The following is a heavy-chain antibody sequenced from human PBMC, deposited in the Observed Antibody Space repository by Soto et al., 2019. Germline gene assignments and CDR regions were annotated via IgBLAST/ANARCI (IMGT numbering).Heavy chain of an antibody. CDR1: GYTFTSCD. Sequence: ASVKVSCKASGYTFTSCDINLVRQAPGQGLEWLGWMDPNSGSTGYAQNFQGRVTMTRNISINAAHMELSSLRSEDTAVYYCARERKFDFWRKGLDVWGQGTTVTVSS. D-gene: IGHD3-3*01. CDR3: ARERKFDFWRKGLDV. CDR2: MDPNSGST. J-gene: IGHJ6*02. V-gene: IGHV1-8*01.